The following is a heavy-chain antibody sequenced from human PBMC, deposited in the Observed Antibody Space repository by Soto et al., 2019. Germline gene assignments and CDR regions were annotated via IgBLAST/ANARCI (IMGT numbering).Heavy chain of an antibody. J-gene: IGHJ5*02. Sequence: SETLSLTCAVSGYSISSGYYWGWIRQPPGKGLEWIGSIYHSGSTYYNPSLKSRVTISVDTSKNQFSLKLSSATAADTAVYYCARHAPIPCSSTSCYPCFDTWGQGTLVTVSS. CDR2: IYHSGST. CDR3: ARHAPIPCSSTSCYPCFDT. V-gene: IGHV4-38-2*01. D-gene: IGHD2-2*01. CDR1: GYSISSGYY.